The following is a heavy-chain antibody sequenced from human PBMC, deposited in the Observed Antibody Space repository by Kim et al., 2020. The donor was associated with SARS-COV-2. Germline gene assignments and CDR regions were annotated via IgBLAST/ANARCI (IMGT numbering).Heavy chain of an antibody. CDR1: GGSFSGYY. J-gene: IGHJ3*02. Sequence: SETLSLTCAVYGGSFSGYYWSWIRQPPGKGLEWIGEINHSGSTNYNPSLKSRVTISVDTSKNQFSLKLSSVTAADTAVYYCARSRDYCSSTSCYVSFDI. D-gene: IGHD2-2*01. CDR3: ARSRDYCSSTSCYVSFDI. V-gene: IGHV4-34*01. CDR2: INHSGST.